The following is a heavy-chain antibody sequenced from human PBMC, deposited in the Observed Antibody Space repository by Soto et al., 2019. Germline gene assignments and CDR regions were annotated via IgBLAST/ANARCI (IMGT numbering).Heavy chain of an antibody. CDR1: GFTLSNYA. CDR3: AKESWSGYYPDAFDI. J-gene: IGHJ3*02. CDR2: ISRSGDST. Sequence: GGSLRLSCVASGFTLSNYAMSWIRQAPGKGLEWVSAISRSGDSTYYADSVKGRFTISRDNSKNTLYLQMNSLRAEDTAVYYCAKESWSGYYPDAFDIWGQGTMVTVSS. V-gene: IGHV3-23*01. D-gene: IGHD3-3*01.